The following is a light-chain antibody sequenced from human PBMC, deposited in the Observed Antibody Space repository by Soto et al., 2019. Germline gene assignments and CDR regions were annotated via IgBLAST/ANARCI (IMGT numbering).Light chain of an antibody. CDR2: RTS. CDR1: TGAVTSDYY. Sequence: QTVVTQEPSLTVSPGGTVTLTCALTTGAVTSDYYPNWFQRKPGQALRTLIYRTSNKHSWTPARFSGSLLGGKAALTLSGVQHEDEADYYCVLLYGGAWVFGGGTQLTVL. CDR3: VLLYGGAWV. J-gene: IGLJ3*02. V-gene: IGLV7-43*01.